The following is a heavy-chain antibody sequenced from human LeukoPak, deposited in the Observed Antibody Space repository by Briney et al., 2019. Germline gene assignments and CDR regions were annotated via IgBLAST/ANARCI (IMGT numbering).Heavy chain of an antibody. CDR3: ARVYCSSTSCYLRLFDP. Sequence: SETLSLTCAVYGGSFSGYYWSWIRQPPGKGLEWIGEINHSGSNNYNPSLKSRVTISVDTSKNQFSLKLSSVTAADTAVYYCARVYCSSTSCYLRLFDPWGQGTLVTVSS. CDR1: GGSFSGYY. CDR2: INHSGSN. D-gene: IGHD2-2*01. J-gene: IGHJ5*02. V-gene: IGHV4-34*01.